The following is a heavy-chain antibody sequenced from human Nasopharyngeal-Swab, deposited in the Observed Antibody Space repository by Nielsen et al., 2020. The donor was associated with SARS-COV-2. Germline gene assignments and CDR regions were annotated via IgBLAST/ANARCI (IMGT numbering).Heavy chain of an antibody. V-gene: IGHV3-23*01. CDR1: GFTFSSYA. J-gene: IGHJ4*02. CDR3: AKLYSSSWWIDS. D-gene: IGHD6-13*01. Sequence: GESLKISCAASGFTFSSYAMSWVRQAPGKGLEWVSTTSGSGGSTYYADSVKGRFTISRDNSKNRLYIQMDSLRGEDTALYYCAKLYSSSWWIDSWGQGTLVTVSS. CDR2: TSGSGGST.